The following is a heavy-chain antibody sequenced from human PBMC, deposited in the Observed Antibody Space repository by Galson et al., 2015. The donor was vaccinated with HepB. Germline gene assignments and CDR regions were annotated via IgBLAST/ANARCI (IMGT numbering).Heavy chain of an antibody. V-gene: IGHV4-34*01. J-gene: IGHJ6*02. CDR1: GGSFSHYY. CDR2: INHSGTT. D-gene: IGHD3-10*01. Sequence: QVQLQESGPGLVKPSETLSLTCAVYGGSFSHYYWAWIRQSPGKGLEWIGEINHSGTTNYNPSLKSRATISVDTSKNQFSLKLSSMTAAETAVYYWVRQPVFIMIRGVRRDGMDVWGQGTTVTVSS. CDR3: VRQPVFIMIRGVRRDGMDV.